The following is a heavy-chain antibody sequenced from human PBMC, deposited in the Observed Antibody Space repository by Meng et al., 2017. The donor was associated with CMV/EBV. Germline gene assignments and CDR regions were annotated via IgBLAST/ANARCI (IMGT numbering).Heavy chain of an antibody. Sequence: ASVQVSCKASGYTFTSYDINWVRQATGQGLEWMGWMNPNSGNTGYAQKFQGRVTITRNTSISTAYMELSSLRSEDTAVYYCARGPISPRYCSSTSCRYWFDPWGQGTLVTVSS. CDR3: ARGPISPRYCSSTSCRYWFDP. J-gene: IGHJ5*02. D-gene: IGHD2-2*01. V-gene: IGHV1-8*03. CDR2: MNPNSGNT. CDR1: GYTFTSYD.